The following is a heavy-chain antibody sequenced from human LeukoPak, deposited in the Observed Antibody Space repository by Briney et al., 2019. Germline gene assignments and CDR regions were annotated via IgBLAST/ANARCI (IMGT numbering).Heavy chain of an antibody. J-gene: IGHJ4*02. Sequence: ASVKVSCKASGYTFTSYGISWVRQAPGQGLEWMGWISAYNGNSNYAQKFQGRVTMTTDKSTSTAYMELSSLRSEDTAVYYCARGLPLAYCGGDCYDYFDYWGQGTLVTVSS. CDR2: ISAYNGNS. D-gene: IGHD2-21*02. CDR1: GYTFTSYG. V-gene: IGHV1-18*01. CDR3: ARGLPLAYCGGDCYDYFDY.